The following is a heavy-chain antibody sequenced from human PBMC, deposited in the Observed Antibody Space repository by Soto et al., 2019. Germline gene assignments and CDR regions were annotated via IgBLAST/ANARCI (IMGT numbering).Heavy chain of an antibody. D-gene: IGHD6-19*01. CDR2: ISGSGGSA. Sequence: EVQLLESGGDLVQPGGSLRLSCAASGFTFSSYALSWVRQAPGKGLEWVSAISGSGGSAFYADSVKGRFTISRDNSKNTLHVQMNSLRAEDTAVYFCAKGEDYSSSFNWFDPWGQGTLVTVSS. CDR1: GFTFSSYA. CDR3: AKGEDYSSSFNWFDP. V-gene: IGHV3-23*01. J-gene: IGHJ5*02.